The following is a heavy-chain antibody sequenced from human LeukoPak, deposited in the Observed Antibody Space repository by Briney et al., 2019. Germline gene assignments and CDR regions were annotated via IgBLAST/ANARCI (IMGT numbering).Heavy chain of an antibody. Sequence: SETLSLTCTVSGGAITNYYWSWIRQPPGKGLEVIGYIYYSGSTDYNPSLKSRVTISVDTSKNQFSLRLSSVTAADTAVYYCARSVAGYDFDYWGQGTLVTVSS. D-gene: IGHD6-19*01. V-gene: IGHV4-59*01. CDR1: GGAITNYY. CDR3: ARSVAGYDFDY. J-gene: IGHJ4*02. CDR2: IYYSGST.